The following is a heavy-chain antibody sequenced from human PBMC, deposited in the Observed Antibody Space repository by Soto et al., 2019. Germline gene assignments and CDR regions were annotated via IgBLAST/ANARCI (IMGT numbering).Heavy chain of an antibody. Sequence: EVQLVDSGGGLVQPGGSLRLSCAASEFTFRSYWMHWVRQSPGKGLVWVSRISGDGSSTTYADCVRGRFTISRDNAKNTVYLQMDSLRAEDTAVYYCARSLPGTYGAFDLWGQGTMVTVSS. V-gene: IGHV3-74*01. D-gene: IGHD1-7*01. CDR3: ARSLPGTYGAFDL. CDR1: EFTFRSYW. J-gene: IGHJ3*01. CDR2: ISGDGSST.